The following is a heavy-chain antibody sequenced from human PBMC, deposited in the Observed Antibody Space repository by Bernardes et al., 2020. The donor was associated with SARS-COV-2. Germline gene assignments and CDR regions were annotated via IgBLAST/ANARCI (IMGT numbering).Heavy chain of an antibody. J-gene: IGHJ6*02. CDR2: INPNSRGT. CDR3: ASRAVVTRYYYDGMDV. V-gene: IGHV1-2*02. D-gene: IGHD2-21*02. CDR1: EYTVTVYY. Sequence: ASVKVSCKAAEYTVTVYYMRWVRQAPWQGLDWMGLINPNSRGTNYAQKFQGRVTRTSDTAISTAYMELSRLRSDDTAVYYCASRAVVTRYYYDGMDVWGQGTTVNVSS.